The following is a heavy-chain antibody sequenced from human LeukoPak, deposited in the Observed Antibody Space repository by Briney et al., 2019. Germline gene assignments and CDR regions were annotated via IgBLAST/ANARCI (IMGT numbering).Heavy chain of an antibody. CDR3: AKDLTRSPTTYFDY. Sequence: GGSLRLSCAASGFNLTNYAMHWVRQAPGKGLEWVTLISYSGDNKYYADSVKGRFTFSRDKSKNTLYLQMNSLRAEDTAVYYCAKDLTRSPTTYFDYWGQGTLVTVSS. D-gene: IGHD1-14*01. V-gene: IGHV3-30*04. CDR2: ISYSGDNK. J-gene: IGHJ4*02. CDR1: GFNLTNYA.